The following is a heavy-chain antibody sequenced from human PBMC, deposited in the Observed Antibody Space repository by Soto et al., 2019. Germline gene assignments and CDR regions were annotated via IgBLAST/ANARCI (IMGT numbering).Heavy chain of an antibody. Sequence: LTDDSGGGNGSGRSGACNWIKKSPLRGLEWLGRTFYRSQWYHYYAGSMKGRITIDPDTSKNQFSLQLNSVTPEDTGIYYCAVRLRFFGERPSFRGQGTLVTGSS. CDR3: AVRLRFFGERPSF. J-gene: IGHJ4*02. D-gene: IGHD3-3*01. CDR2: TFYRSQWYH. V-gene: IGHV6-1*01. CDR1: GGNGSGRSGA.